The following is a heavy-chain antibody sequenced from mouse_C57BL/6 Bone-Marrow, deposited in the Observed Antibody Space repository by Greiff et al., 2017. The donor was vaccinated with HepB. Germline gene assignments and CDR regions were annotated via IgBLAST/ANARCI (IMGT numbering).Heavy chain of an antibody. J-gene: IGHJ2*01. CDR2: IYWDDDK. CDR1: GFSLSTSGMG. D-gene: IGHD1-1*01. Sequence: QVTLKVCGPGILQSSQTLSLTCSFSGFSLSTSGMGVSWIRQPSGKGLEWLAHIYWDDDKRYNPSLKRRLTISKDTSRNHVFLKITSVDTADTATYYCARGPYYYCSSYDYFDYWGQGTTLTVSS. V-gene: IGHV8-12*01. CDR3: ARGPYYYCSSYDYFDY.